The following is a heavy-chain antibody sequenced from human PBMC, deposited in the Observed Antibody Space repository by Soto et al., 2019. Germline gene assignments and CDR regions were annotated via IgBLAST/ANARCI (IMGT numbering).Heavy chain of an antibody. D-gene: IGHD3-16*01. CDR1: GFTFRGHW. CDR2: IKQDGSMQ. Sequence: EVQLVESGGGVVQPGGSLTLSCVASGFTFRGHWMTWVRQSPGKTLEWVGNIKQDGSMQSYVESVKGRFTISRDNANNALALQMNSLRAEDPAVYYCARDAYASVSHDFWGQGTLVNVSP. J-gene: IGHJ4*02. CDR3: ARDAYASVSHDF. V-gene: IGHV3-7*01.